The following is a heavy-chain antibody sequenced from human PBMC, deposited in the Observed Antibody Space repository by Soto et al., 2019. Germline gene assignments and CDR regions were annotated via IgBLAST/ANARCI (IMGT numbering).Heavy chain of an antibody. CDR2: ISGSGVSK. CDR3: ANVFYGEDNGNDEVWYFDY. J-gene: IGHJ4*02. D-gene: IGHD1-20*01. Sequence: EVQLLESGGGLVQPGGSLRLSCAASGFTFSSYAMSWVRQAPGTGLEWVSAISGSGVSKYYADSVKGRFTISSDNSKNPLYLQINSLRSEDKAVYYFANVFYGEDNGNDEVWYFDYLGQGNQVTVCS. CDR1: GFTFSSYA. V-gene: IGHV3-23*01.